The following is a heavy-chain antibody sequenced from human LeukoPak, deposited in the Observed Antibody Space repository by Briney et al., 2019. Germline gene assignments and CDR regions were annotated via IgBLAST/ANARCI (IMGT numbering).Heavy chain of an antibody. Sequence: RPSGTLSLTCAVSGVSISSSNWWSWARQPPGKGLEWIGEIYHSGSTNYNPSLKSRVTISVDKSKNQFSLKLSSVTAADTAVYYCAGLLMVRGVKVAMDVWGQGTTVTVSS. J-gene: IGHJ6*02. D-gene: IGHD3-10*01. V-gene: IGHV4-4*02. CDR3: AGLLMVRGVKVAMDV. CDR1: GVSISSSNW. CDR2: IYHSGST.